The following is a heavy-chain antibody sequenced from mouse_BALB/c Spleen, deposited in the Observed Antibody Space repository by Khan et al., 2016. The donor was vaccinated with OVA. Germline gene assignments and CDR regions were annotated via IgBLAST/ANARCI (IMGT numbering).Heavy chain of an antibody. J-gene: IGHJ1*01. Sequence: EVQLQQSGAELVKPGASVKLSCTASGFNIKDTHIHWVKRRPEQGLEWIGRITPSNGNTEYDPKFQGKATMRADTSSNTAYLQLSSLTSGDTAVYYCVRPCYDPRNFDVWGAGTTVTVSA. CDR2: ITPSNGNT. V-gene: IGHV14-3*02. D-gene: IGHD2-3*01. CDR3: VRPCYDPRNFDV. CDR1: GFNIKDTH.